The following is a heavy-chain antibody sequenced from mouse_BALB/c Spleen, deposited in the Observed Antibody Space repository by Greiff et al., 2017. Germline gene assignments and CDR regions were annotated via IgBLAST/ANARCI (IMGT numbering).Heavy chain of an antibody. CDR3: ARDHYYDYSYAMDY. D-gene: IGHD2-4*01. Sequence: VQLVESGPGLVAPSQSLSITCTVSGFSLTSYGVHWVRQPPGKGLEWLGVIWAGGSTNYNSALMSRLSISKDNSKSQVFLKMNSLQTDDTAMYYCARDHYYDYSYAMDYWGQGTSVTVSS. J-gene: IGHJ4*01. CDR2: IWAGGST. V-gene: IGHV2-9*02. CDR1: GFSLTSYG.